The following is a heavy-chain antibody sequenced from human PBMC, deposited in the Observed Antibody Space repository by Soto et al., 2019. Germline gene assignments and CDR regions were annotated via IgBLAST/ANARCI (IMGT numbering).Heavy chain of an antibody. D-gene: IGHD1-1*01. CDR2: IFYSGNT. CDR1: GGSISSGDNF. J-gene: IGHJ6*02. CDR3: ARDRPWPPNYHYYSMDV. Sequence: SETLSLTCTVSGGSISSGDNFWSWIRQHPGKGLEWIGYIFYSGNTFYNPSLKSRLTISIDTSKNQFSLKLSSVTPADTAVYYCARDRPWPPNYHYYSMDVWGQGAAVTVSS. V-gene: IGHV4-31*03.